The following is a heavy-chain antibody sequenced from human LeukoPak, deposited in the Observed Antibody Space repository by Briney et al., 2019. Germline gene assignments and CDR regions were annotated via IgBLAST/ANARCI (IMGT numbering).Heavy chain of an antibody. V-gene: IGHV3-13*01. CDR3: ARQMQSHGNFDS. Sequence: QPGGSLRLSCAASGFTVSSYAMHWVRQPIGKGLEWVSAPGIAGDTFYPGSVKGRFTISRENARNSLYLQMNSLRAEDTAMYYCARQMQSHGNFDSWGQGTLVTVSS. D-gene: IGHD1-26*01. CDR1: GFTVSSYA. CDR2: PGIAGDT. J-gene: IGHJ4*02.